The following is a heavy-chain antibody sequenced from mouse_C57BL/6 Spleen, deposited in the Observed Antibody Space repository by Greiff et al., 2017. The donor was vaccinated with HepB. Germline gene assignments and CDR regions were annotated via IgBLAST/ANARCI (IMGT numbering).Heavy chain of an antibody. D-gene: IGHD2-2*01. CDR2: IYPGSGNT. J-gene: IGHJ3*01. Sequence: QVQLQQSGAELVRPGASVKLSCKASGYTFTDYYINWVKQRPGQGLEWIARIYPGSGNTYYNEKFKGKATLTAEKSSSTAYMQLSSLTSEESAVYVCASGYDGFAYWGQGTLVTVAA. CDR3: ASGYDGFAY. V-gene: IGHV1-76*01. CDR1: GYTFTDYY.